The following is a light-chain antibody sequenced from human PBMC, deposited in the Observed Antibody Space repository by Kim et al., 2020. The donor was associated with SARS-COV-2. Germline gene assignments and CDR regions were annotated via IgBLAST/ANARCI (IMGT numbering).Light chain of an antibody. CDR1: QSISDW. V-gene: IGKV1-5*03. J-gene: IGKJ4*01. Sequence: SVGDRVTIPGRASQSISDWLAWYQQKPGRAPKLLIYRASRLDSGVPSRFSGSGSETEFSLTISSLQPDDFATYYCQQYRTYPPLTFGGGTKVDIK. CDR3: QQYRTYPPLT. CDR2: RAS.